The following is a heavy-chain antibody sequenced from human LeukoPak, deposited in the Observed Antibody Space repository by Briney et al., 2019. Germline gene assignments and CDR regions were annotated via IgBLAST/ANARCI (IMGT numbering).Heavy chain of an antibody. CDR1: GGSISSYY. CDR2: IYYSGST. CDR3: ARLLGAAGPSPALDY. J-gene: IGHJ4*02. Sequence: PSETLSLTCTVSGGSISSYYWSWIRQPPGKGLEWIGYIYYSGSTNYNPSLKSRVTISVDTSKNQFSLKLSSVTAADTAVYYCARLLGAAGPSPALDYWGQGTLVTFSA. V-gene: IGHV4-59*08. D-gene: IGHD6-13*01.